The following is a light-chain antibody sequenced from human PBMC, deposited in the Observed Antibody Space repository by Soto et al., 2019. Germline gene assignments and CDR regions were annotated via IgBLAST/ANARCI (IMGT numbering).Light chain of an antibody. V-gene: IGKV3-15*01. J-gene: IGKJ4*01. Sequence: EIVMTQSPATLSVSLGERATLSCRASQSVSSNLAWYKQKPGQPPSLLIYGASARATGIPARFSGSGSGTEFTLTISSLQSEDFAVYYCQERNRWPRGTFGAGTKVEIK. CDR1: QSVSSN. CDR3: QERNRWPRGT. CDR2: GAS.